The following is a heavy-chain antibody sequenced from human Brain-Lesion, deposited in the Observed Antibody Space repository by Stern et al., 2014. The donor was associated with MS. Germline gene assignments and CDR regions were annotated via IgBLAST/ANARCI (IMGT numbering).Heavy chain of an antibody. CDR3: ATYYYDSTGYNDF. CDR1: GYTFTGYY. Sequence: QVQLVQSGAEVKKPGASVKVSCKASGYTFTGYYMHWVRQAPGQGLERMGWINPKSGGTNYAQNFQGWVTMTRDTSINTAYMELSRLRSDDTAVYYCATYYYDSTGYNDFWGQGTLVTVSS. V-gene: IGHV1-2*04. J-gene: IGHJ4*02. CDR2: INPKSGGT. D-gene: IGHD3-22*01.